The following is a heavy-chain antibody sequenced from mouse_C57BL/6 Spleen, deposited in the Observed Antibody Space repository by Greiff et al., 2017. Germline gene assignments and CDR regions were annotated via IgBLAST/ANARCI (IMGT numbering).Heavy chain of an antibody. Sequence: EVKLMESGGGLVKPGGSLKLSCAASGFTFSSYAMSWVRQTPEKRLEWVATISDGGSYTYYPDNVKGRFTISRDNAKNNLYLQMSHLKSEDTAMYYCARAALLRSSWFAYWGQGTLVTVSA. CDR2: ISDGGSYT. V-gene: IGHV5-4*03. D-gene: IGHD1-1*01. CDR1: GFTFSSYA. CDR3: ARAALLRSSWFAY. J-gene: IGHJ3*01.